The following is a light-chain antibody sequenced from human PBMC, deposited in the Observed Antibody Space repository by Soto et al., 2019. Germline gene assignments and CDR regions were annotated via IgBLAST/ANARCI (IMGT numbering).Light chain of an antibody. Sequence: DIVMTQSPDSLTVSLGERATINCKSSQTLLYSANNKNYLLWYQLKPGQPPKLLISWASTRESGVPDRFSGSGSGTHFTLTISSLQAVDVAVYYCQQYYNTPYTFGQGTKLEI. CDR3: QQYYNTPYT. J-gene: IGKJ2*01. V-gene: IGKV4-1*01. CDR2: WAS. CDR1: QTLLYSANNKNY.